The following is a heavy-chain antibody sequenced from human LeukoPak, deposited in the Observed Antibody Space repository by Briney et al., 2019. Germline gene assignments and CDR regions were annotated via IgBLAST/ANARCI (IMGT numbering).Heavy chain of an antibody. CDR1: GGTFSSYA. V-gene: IGHV1-69*01. D-gene: IGHD6-13*01. CDR2: IIPIFGTA. J-gene: IGHJ4*02. CDR3: ARHSSSWYRDYFDY. Sequence: SVKISCKASGGTFSSYAISWVRQAPGQGLEWMGGIIPIFGTANYAQKFQGRVTITADESTSTAYMELSSLRSEDTAVYYCARHSSSWYRDYFDYWGQGTLVTVSS.